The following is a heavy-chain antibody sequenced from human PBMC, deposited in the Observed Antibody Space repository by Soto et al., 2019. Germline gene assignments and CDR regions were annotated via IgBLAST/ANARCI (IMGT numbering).Heavy chain of an antibody. CDR2: ISAYNGNT. J-gene: IGHJ5*02. CDR1: GYTFTSYG. D-gene: IGHD3-9*01. V-gene: IGHV1-18*01. CDR3: ARVYYDILTGDSRSWFDP. Sequence: ASVKVSCKASGYTFTSYGISWVRQAPGQGLEWMGWISAYNGNTNYAQKLQGRGTMTTDTSTSTAYMELRSLRSDDTAVYYCARVYYDILTGDSRSWFDPWGQGTLVTVSS.